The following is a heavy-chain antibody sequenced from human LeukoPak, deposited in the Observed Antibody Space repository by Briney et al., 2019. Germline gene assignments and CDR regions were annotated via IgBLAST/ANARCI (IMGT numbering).Heavy chain of an antibody. D-gene: IGHD6-19*01. V-gene: IGHV4-59*01. J-gene: IGHJ5*02. Sequence: SETLSLTCTVSGGSISSYHWSWIRQPPGKGLEWIGYIYYSGSTNYNPSLKSRVTISVDTSKNQFSLKLSSVTAADTAVYYCARQVAVAGSQRFDPWGQGTLVTVSS. CDR2: IYYSGST. CDR1: GGSISSYH. CDR3: ARQVAVAGSQRFDP.